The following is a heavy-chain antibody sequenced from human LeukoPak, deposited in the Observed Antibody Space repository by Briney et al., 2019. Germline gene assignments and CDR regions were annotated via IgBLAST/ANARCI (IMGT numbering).Heavy chain of an antibody. CDR3: ARWRGYSSGWSGPFDD. CDR1: GYTFTGHY. Sequence: ASVKVSCKASGYTFTGHYMHWVRQARGQGLEWMGWIDPSSGGTNYAQRFQGSVTMTRDTSISTVYMELSGLTSADTAVYYCARWRGYSSGWSGPFDDWGQGSLVTVSP. V-gene: IGHV1-2*02. CDR2: IDPSSGGT. J-gene: IGHJ4*02. D-gene: IGHD6-19*01.